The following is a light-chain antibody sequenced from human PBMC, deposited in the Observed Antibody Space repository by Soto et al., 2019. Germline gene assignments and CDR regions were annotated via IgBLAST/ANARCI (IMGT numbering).Light chain of an antibody. CDR3: QQYGSSPRT. Sequence: EIVLTQSPGTLSLSPGERATLSCRASQSVSSSYLAWYQQKPGQAPRLLTYGASSRATGIPDRFSGSGSGTDFTLIISRLEPEDFAVYYCQQYGSSPRTFGQGTKV. CDR2: GAS. V-gene: IGKV3-20*01. J-gene: IGKJ1*01. CDR1: QSVSSSY.